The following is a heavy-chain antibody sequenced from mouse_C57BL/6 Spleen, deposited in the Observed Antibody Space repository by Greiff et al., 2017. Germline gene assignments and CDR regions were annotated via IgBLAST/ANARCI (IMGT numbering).Heavy chain of an antibody. D-gene: IGHD3-2*02. CDR1: GYAFSSSW. CDR3: ATAQATWFAY. Sequence: VQLQQSGPELVKPGASVKISCKASGYAFSSSWMNWVKRRPGKGLEWIGRIYPGDGDTNYNGKFKGKATLTADKSSSTAYMQLSSLTSEDSAVYFCATAQATWFAYWGQGTLVTVSA. CDR2: IYPGDGDT. J-gene: IGHJ3*01. V-gene: IGHV1-82*01.